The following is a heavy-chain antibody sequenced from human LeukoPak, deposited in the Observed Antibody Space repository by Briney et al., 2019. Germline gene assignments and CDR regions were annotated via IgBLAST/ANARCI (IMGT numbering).Heavy chain of an antibody. V-gene: IGHV1-8*03. Sequence: GASVKVSCKASGYTFTSYDINWVRQATGQGLEWMGWMNPNSGNTGYAQKFQGRVTITRNTSISTAYMELSSLRSEDTAVYYCARVFGARQIRDPNDAFDIWGQGTMVTVSS. J-gene: IGHJ3*02. CDR2: MNPNSGNT. CDR3: ARVFGARQIRDPNDAFDI. D-gene: IGHD3-10*01. CDR1: GYTFTSYD.